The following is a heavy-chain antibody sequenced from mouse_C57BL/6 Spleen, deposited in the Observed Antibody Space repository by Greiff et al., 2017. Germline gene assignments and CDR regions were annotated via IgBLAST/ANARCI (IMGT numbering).Heavy chain of an antibody. V-gene: IGHV1-59*01. CDR3: ARDDLFAY. J-gene: IGHJ3*01. Sequence: QVQLQQSGAELVRPGTSVKLSCKASGYTFTSYWMHWVKQRPGQGLEWIGVIDPSDSYTNYNQKFKGKATLTVDTSSSTAYMQLSSLTSEDSAVYYCARDDLFAYWGQGTLVTVSA. CDR1: GYTFTSYW. CDR2: IDPSDSYT.